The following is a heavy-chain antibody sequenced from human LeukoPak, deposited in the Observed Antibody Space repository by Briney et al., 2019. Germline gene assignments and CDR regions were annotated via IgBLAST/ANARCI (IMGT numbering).Heavy chain of an antibody. CDR1: GFTFSSYA. CDR2: ISGSGGST. Sequence: GGSLRLSCAASGFTFSSYAMSWVRQAPGKGLEWVSAISGSGGSTYYADSVKGRLTISRDNSKNTLYLQMNSLRAEDTAVYYCAKVSTIFGVVIRPNYFDYWGQGTLVTVSS. V-gene: IGHV3-23*01. J-gene: IGHJ4*02. D-gene: IGHD3-3*01. CDR3: AKVSTIFGVVIRPNYFDY.